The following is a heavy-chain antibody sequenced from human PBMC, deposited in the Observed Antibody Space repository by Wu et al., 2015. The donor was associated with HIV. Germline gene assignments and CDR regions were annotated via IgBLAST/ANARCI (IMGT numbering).Heavy chain of an antibody. Sequence: QVQLVQSGAEVKKPGASVKVSCKASGYTFTSYYMHWVRQAPGQGLEWMGIINPSGGSTSYAQKFQGRVTMTRDTSTSTVYMELSSLRSEDTAVYYCASQQTAAAVSYYYYGMDVWGQGTTVTVSS. D-gene: IGHD6-13*01. V-gene: IGHV1-46*01. CDR3: ASQQTAAAVSYYYYGMDV. J-gene: IGHJ6*02. CDR2: INPSGGST. CDR1: GYTFTSYY.